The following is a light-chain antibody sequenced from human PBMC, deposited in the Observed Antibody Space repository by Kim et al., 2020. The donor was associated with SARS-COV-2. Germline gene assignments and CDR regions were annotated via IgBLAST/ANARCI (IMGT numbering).Light chain of an antibody. CDR3: QQYGSSPRT. CDR2: GAS. V-gene: IGKV3-20*01. Sequence: LSPGERATLSCRASQTVSSSYLAWYQQKPGQAHRLLIYGASSRATGIPDRFSGSGSGTDFTLTISRLEPEDFAVYYCQQYGSSPRTFGQGTKLEIK. CDR1: QTVSSSY. J-gene: IGKJ2*01.